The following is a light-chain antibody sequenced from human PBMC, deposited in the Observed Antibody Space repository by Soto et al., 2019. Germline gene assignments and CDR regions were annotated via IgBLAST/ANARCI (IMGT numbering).Light chain of an antibody. CDR1: QSVSSSY. CDR2: DAS. V-gene: IGKV3D-20*02. Sequence: EIVLTQSPGTLSLSPGERATLSCRASQSVSSSYLAWYQQKPGQAPRLLIYDASNRATGIPDRFSGSGSGTDFTLTISSLQTEDFANYYGQQRNGWPPITFGQGTRLEI. CDR3: QQRNGWPPIT. J-gene: IGKJ5*01.